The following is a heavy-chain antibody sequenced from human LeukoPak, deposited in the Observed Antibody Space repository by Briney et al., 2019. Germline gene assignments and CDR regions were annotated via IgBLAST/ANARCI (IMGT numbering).Heavy chain of an antibody. Sequence: SETLSLTCTVSGGSISSYYWSWIRQPPGKGLEWIGYIYYSGSTNYNPSLKSRATISVDTSKNQFSLKLTSVTAADTAVYYCARARGATIFQSAFDIWGQGTMVTVSS. V-gene: IGHV4-59*01. CDR2: IYYSGST. D-gene: IGHD5-24*01. CDR3: ARARGATIFQSAFDI. J-gene: IGHJ3*02. CDR1: GGSISSYY.